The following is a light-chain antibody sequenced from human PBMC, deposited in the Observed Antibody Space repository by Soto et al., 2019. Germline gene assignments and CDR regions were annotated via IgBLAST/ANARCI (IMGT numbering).Light chain of an antibody. CDR3: SSYTSSSTV. V-gene: IGLV2-14*01. CDR1: SSDVGGYNY. CDR2: DVS. Sequence: QSGLTLPASVSGSPGQSITISCTGTSSDVGGYNYVSWYQQHPGKAPKLMIYDVSNRPSGVSNRFSGSKSGNTASLTISGLQAEDEADYYCSSYTSSSTVFGTGTKVTVL. J-gene: IGLJ1*01.